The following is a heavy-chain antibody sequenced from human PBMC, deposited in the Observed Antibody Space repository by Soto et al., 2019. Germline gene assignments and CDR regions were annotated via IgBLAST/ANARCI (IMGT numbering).Heavy chain of an antibody. CDR3: AKDQYGYYYDSSGYLPFDY. D-gene: IGHD3-22*01. J-gene: IGHJ4*02. V-gene: IGHV3-23*01. CDR1: GFTFSSYA. Sequence: EVQLLESGGGLVQPGGSLRLSCAASGFTFSSYAMSWVRQAPGKGLEWGSAISGSGGSTYYADSVKGRFTISRDNSKNTLYLQMKILRAEDTAVYYCAKDQYGYYYDSSGYLPFDYWGQGTLVTVSS. CDR2: ISGSGGST.